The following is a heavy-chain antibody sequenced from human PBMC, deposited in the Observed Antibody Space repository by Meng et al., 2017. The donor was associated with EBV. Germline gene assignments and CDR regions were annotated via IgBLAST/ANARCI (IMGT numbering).Heavy chain of an antibody. CDR2: LIPMVGAP. D-gene: IGHD3-10*01. J-gene: IGHJ4*02. V-gene: IGHV1-69*01. CDR1: GGTFRSDA. Sequence: QVQLLQVGAEVKKPGSSVKGSCRTSGGTFRSDAVSWVRQAPGQGLEWMGGLIPMVGAPHYAQKFQGRVTIIADESTSTHSMELNSLRSEDTAMYYCASESGRGFTPDYWGQGTLVTVSS. CDR3: ASESGRGFTPDY.